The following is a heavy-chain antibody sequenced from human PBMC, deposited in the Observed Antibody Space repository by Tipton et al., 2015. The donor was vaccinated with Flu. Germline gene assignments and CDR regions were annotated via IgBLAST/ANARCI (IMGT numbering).Heavy chain of an antibody. V-gene: IGHV4-38-2*01. CDR1: GYSIGSGYY. D-gene: IGHD6-19*01. CDR2: IYHSGTT. CDR3: ARSWGTSYSTGWFDY. J-gene: IGHJ4*02. Sequence: GLVKPSETLSLTCAVSGYSIGSGYYWGWIRQAPGKGLEWIASIYHSGTTYYNPSLKSRVTISLDTSKNQFSLKLTSMTAADTAVYYCARSWGTSYSTGWFDYWGQGALVTVSS.